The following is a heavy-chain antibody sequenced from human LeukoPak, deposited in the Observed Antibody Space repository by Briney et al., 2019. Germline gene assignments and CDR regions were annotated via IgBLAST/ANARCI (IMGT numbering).Heavy chain of an antibody. V-gene: IGHV5-51*01. CDR3: TRGSSSSAPGDY. Sequence: GESLKISCRGSGYIFTSYWIGWVRQMPGKGLEWMGIIYPGDSDSKYSPSFQGQVTISADKSINTAYLQWSSLKASDTAMYYCTRGSSSSAPGDYWGQGTLVTVSS. J-gene: IGHJ4*02. CDR2: IYPGDSDS. D-gene: IGHD6-6*01. CDR1: GYIFTSYW.